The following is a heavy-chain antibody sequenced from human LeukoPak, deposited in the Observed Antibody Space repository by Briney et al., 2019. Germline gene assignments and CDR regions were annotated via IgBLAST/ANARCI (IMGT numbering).Heavy chain of an antibody. D-gene: IGHD6-13*01. Sequence: PGGSLRLSCAASGFTFTIYAMSWVRQAPGKGLEWVSAISGSVGSTYYADSVKGRLTISRDNSKNTLYLQMNSLRDEDTDVYYCAKGNGYSSSWYDAFDIWGQGTMVTVSS. J-gene: IGHJ3*02. CDR1: GFTFTIYA. CDR3: AKGNGYSSSWYDAFDI. CDR2: ISGSVGST. V-gene: IGHV3-23*01.